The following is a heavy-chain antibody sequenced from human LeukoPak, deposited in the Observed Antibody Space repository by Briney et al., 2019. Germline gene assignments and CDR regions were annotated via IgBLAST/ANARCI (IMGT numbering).Heavy chain of an antibody. CDR1: GGTYSNYA. CDR2: IIPSFGTA. CDR3: KGGYCSGGTCYIRGFDP. J-gene: IGHJ5*02. Sequence: SVKVSCKASGGTYSNYAISWMRQAPGQGPEWMGGIIPSFGTANYAQKFEGRVNITADESTNIAYMELRSLRSEDAAVYCAKGGYCSGGTCYIRGFDPWGQGTLVTVSS. D-gene: IGHD2-15*01. V-gene: IGHV1-69*01.